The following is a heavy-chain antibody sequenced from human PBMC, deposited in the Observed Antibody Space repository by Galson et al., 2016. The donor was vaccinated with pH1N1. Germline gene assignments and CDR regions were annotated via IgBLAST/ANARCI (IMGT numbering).Heavy chain of an antibody. J-gene: IGHJ4*02. CDR1: GYTFTRNW. V-gene: IGHV5-51*01. Sequence: QSGAEVKKLGESLKISCQASGYTFTRNWIAWVRQMPGRGLEWMGMIYPGDSDTRYNPSFQGQVTISADKSISTTYLHWSSLDASDTAMYFCARSARVCFDSSGYYPHYFDNGGQGTLVTVSS. CDR3: ARSARVCFDSSGYYPHYFDN. D-gene: IGHD3-22*01. CDR2: IYPGDSDT.